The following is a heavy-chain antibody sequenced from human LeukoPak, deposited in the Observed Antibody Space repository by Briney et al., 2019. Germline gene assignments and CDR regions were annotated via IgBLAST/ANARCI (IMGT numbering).Heavy chain of an antibody. J-gene: IGHJ4*02. D-gene: IGHD6-13*01. CDR2: ISGDGGST. CDR1: GFTFDDYA. CDR3: AKDTSEDSSSSQSYFDY. Sequence: GGSLRLSCAASGFTFDDYAMHWVRQAPGKGLEWVSLISGDGGSTYYADSVKGRFTISRDNSKNSLYLQMNSLRTEDTALYYCAKDTSEDSSSSQSYFDYWGQGTLVTVSS. V-gene: IGHV3-43*02.